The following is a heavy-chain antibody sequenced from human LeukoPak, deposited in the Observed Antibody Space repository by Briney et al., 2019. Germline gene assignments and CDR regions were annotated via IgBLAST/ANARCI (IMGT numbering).Heavy chain of an antibody. Sequence: GASVKVSCKASGYTFTSYYMHWVRQAPGQGLEWMGIINPSGGSTSYVQKFQGRVTMTRDTSTSTVYMELSSLRSEDTAVYYCATGPTIRFLEWSFDYWGQGTLVTVSS. D-gene: IGHD3-3*01. CDR2: INPSGGST. CDR3: ATGPTIRFLEWSFDY. J-gene: IGHJ4*02. CDR1: GYTFTSYY. V-gene: IGHV1-46*01.